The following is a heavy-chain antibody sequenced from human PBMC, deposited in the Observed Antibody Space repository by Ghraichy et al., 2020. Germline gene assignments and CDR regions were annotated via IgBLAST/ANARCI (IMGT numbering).Heavy chain of an antibody. CDR2: ISGSGGST. Sequence: GGSLRLSCAASGFTFSSYAMSWVRQAPGKGLEWVSAISGSGGSTYYADSVKGRFTISRDNSKNTLYLQMNSLRAEDTAVYYCAKLEGDSSSWYYYYYGMDVWGQGTTVTVSS. V-gene: IGHV3-23*01. D-gene: IGHD6-13*01. CDR3: AKLEGDSSSWYYYYYGMDV. J-gene: IGHJ6*02. CDR1: GFTFSSYA.